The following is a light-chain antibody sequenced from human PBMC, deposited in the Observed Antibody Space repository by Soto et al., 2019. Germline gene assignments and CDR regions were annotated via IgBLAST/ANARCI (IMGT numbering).Light chain of an antibody. CDR1: QSISSW. CDR2: DAS. CDR3: QQYSRFPIT. J-gene: IGKJ5*01. Sequence: THSPSTLSASVGDRVTITCRASQSISSWLAWYQQKPGKAPKLLIYDASSLESGVPSRFSGSGSGTEFTLTISSLQPDDFAIYYCQQYSRFPITFGPGTRLEIK. V-gene: IGKV1-5*01.